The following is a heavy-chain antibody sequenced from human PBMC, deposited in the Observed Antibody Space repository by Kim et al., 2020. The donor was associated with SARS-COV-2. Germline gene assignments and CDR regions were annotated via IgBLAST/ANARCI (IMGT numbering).Heavy chain of an antibody. CDR1: GGSISSSSYY. CDR2: IYYSGST. V-gene: IGHV4-39*01. J-gene: IGHJ4*02. CDR3: ARLAQIAAAGQGYFDY. Sequence: SETLSLTCTVSGGSISSSSYYWGWIRQPPGKGLEWIGSIYYSGSTYYNPSLKSRVTISVDTSKNQFSLKLSSVTAADTAVYYCARLAQIAAAGQGYFDYWGQGTLVTVSS. D-gene: IGHD6-13*01.